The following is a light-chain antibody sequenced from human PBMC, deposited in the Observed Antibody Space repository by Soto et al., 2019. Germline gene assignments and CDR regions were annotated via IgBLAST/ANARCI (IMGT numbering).Light chain of an antibody. CDR1: QSVSYY. CDR2: DAS. V-gene: IGKV3-20*01. CDR3: QQYGYSPIT. Sequence: EIVLTQSPGTLSLPPGERATLSCRASQSVSYYLAWYQQKPGQAPRLLIYDASSRATGSPDRFSGGGSGTDFTLTISRLEPEDFAVYYCQQYGYSPITFGQGTRLEIK. J-gene: IGKJ5*01.